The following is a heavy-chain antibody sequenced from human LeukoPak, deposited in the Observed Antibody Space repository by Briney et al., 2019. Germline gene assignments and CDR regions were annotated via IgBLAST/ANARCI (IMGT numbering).Heavy chain of an antibody. CDR1: GGSFSGYY. Sequence: PSETLSLTCAVYGGSFSGYYWSWIRQPPGKGLEWIGEINHSGSTNYNPSLKSRVTISVDTSKNQFSLKLSSVTAADTAVYYCARGTTVTASPLQDMDVWGKGTTVTVSS. J-gene: IGHJ6*03. D-gene: IGHD4-11*01. CDR2: INHSGST. CDR3: ARGTTVTASPLQDMDV. V-gene: IGHV4-34*01.